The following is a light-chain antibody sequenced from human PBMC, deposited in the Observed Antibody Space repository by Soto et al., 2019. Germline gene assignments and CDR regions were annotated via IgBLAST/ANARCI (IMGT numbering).Light chain of an antibody. CDR2: KAS. CDR1: QSISGW. J-gene: IGKJ2*01. V-gene: IGKV1-5*03. Sequence: DIQMTKSPSTLSASVGDRVTITCRASQSISGWLAGYQQKPGKAPKLLIYKASSLESGVPSRFSRSVSGTEFTLTIMSLQSDDFATYYCQRYNSLYTCDQGTKLDIK. CDR3: QRYNSLYT.